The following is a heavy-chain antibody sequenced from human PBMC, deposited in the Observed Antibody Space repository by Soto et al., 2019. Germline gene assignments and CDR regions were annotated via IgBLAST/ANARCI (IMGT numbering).Heavy chain of an antibody. CDR3: AREAVDLAEFDY. Sequence: QVQLQESGPGLVKPSETLSLTCTVSGGSVYSGSYYWNWIRQPPGQGLEWIGYIYHRGSTNYNPSLKSRVTISLDTSKNQFSLTLRSVTAADTAVYYCAREAVDLAEFDYWGQGALVTVSS. J-gene: IGHJ4*02. D-gene: IGHD3-3*02. CDR1: GGSVYSGSYY. V-gene: IGHV4-61*01. CDR2: IYHRGST.